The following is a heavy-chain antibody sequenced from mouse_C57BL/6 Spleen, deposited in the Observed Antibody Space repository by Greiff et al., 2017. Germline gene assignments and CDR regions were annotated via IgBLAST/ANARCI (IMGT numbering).Heavy chain of an antibody. J-gene: IGHJ1*03. CDR1: GYTFTSYW. CDR2: IDPSDSET. CDR3: ARKVYDGYGGYFDV. Sequence: VQLQQPGAELVRPGSSVKLSCKASGYTFTSYWMHWVKQRPIQGLEWIGNIDPSDSETHYNQKFKDKATLTVDKSSSTAYMQLSSLTSEDSAVYYCARKVYDGYGGYFDVWGTGTTVTVSS. V-gene: IGHV1-52*01. D-gene: IGHD2-3*01.